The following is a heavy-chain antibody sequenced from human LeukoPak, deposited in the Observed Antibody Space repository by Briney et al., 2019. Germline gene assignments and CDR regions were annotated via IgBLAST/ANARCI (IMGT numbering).Heavy chain of an antibody. CDR1: GDSVSANSAA. CDR3: ARGNRDFDS. J-gene: IGHJ5*01. D-gene: IGHD2-21*02. Sequence: SQTLSVTCAISGDSVSANSAAWNWIRQSPSRGLEWLGRTYYRSKWYHDYAPSVQSRITINPDTSKNQFSLHLNSVTPEDTAVYYCARGNRDFDSWGQGTLVTVSS. CDR2: TYYRSKWYH. V-gene: IGHV6-1*01.